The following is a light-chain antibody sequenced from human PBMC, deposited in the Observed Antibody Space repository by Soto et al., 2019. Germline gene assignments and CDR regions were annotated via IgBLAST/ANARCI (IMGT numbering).Light chain of an antibody. CDR3: GSYTSTDTPFV. CDR2: EVS. Sequence: QSLLSHPSSLSGSPGQSITISCTGTSTDVGGYNYVSWYQHHPGKGPKLIIYEVSNRPSGVSDRFSGSKSGNKASLIISNLEAEDESDYYCGSYTSTDTPFVFGTGTQVTGL. V-gene: IGLV2-14*01. CDR1: STDVGGYNY. J-gene: IGLJ1*01.